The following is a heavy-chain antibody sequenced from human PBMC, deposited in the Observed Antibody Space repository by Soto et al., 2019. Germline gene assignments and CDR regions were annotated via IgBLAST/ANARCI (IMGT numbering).Heavy chain of an antibody. Sequence: SETLSLTCTVSGGSISSYYWSWIRQPPGKGLEWIGYIYYTGTTNYNPSLKSRVTISVDTSKNQFSLKLSSVTVADTAVYYCARLMTTVTDFDYWGQGTLVTVSS. D-gene: IGHD4-17*01. CDR3: ARLMTTVTDFDY. V-gene: IGHV4-59*08. CDR1: GGSISSYY. J-gene: IGHJ4*02. CDR2: IYYTGTT.